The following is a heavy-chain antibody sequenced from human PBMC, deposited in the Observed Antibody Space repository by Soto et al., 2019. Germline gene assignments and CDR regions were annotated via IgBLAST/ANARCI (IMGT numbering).Heavy chain of an antibody. Sequence: QVQLVESGGGVVQPGRSLRLSCAASGFTFSSYGMHWVRQAPGKGLEWVAVIWYDGSNKYYADSVKGRFTISRDNSKNTLYLQMNSLRAEDTAVYYCARVYYDFWSGYHNHFDYWGQGTLVIVSS. V-gene: IGHV3-33*01. J-gene: IGHJ4*02. CDR2: IWYDGSNK. CDR3: ARVYYDFWSGYHNHFDY. CDR1: GFTFSSYG. D-gene: IGHD3-3*01.